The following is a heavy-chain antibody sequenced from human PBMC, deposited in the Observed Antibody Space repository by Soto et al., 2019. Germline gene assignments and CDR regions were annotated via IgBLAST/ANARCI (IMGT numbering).Heavy chain of an antibody. CDR2: IYYSGST. CDR3: AAGWLRFLEWFPQPYYCMDV. CDR1: GGSISSGGYY. V-gene: IGHV4-31*03. J-gene: IGHJ6*02. Sequence: SETLSLTCTVSGGSISSGGYYWSWIRQHPGKGLEWIGYIYYSGSTYYNPSLKSRVTISVDTSKNQFSLKLSSVTAADTAVYYCAAGWLRFLEWFPQPYYCMDVWGHGTTVTVSS. D-gene: IGHD3-3*01.